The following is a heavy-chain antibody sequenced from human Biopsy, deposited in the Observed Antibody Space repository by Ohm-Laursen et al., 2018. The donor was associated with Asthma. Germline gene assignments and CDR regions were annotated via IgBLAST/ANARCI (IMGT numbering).Heavy chain of an antibody. V-gene: IGHV4-34*01. CDR1: RGSLRVYV. D-gene: IGHD4-11*01. CDR2: SNQGGSP. J-gene: IGHJ6*02. CDR3: ARAKAVEDYPITVNGMDV. Sequence: SDTLSLTCSVYRGSLRVYVWSWIRQPPGKGLEWIGESNQGGSPTFNPSLKSRVTISRDTSKNQLSLKLRSVTAADTAVYYCARAKAVEDYPITVNGMDVWGQGTTVTVSS.